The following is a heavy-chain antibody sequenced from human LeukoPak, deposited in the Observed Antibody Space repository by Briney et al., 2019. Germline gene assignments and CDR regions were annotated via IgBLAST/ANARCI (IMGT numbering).Heavy chain of an antibody. V-gene: IGHV1-2*02. CDR2: INPNSGGT. Sequence: ASVKVSCKASGYTFTGYYMHWVRQAPGQGLEWMGWINPNSGGTNYAQKFQGRVTMTRDTSISTAYMELSRLRSGDTAVYYCARDKRSGWYFDSLDYWGQGTLVTVSS. CDR3: ARDKRSGWYFDSLDY. CDR1: GYTFTGYY. D-gene: IGHD6-19*01. J-gene: IGHJ4*02.